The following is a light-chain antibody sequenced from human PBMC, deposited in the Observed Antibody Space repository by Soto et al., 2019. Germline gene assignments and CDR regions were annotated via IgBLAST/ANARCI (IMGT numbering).Light chain of an antibody. CDR2: AAS. CDR3: QRSYSTPCT. V-gene: IGKV1-39*01. J-gene: IGKJ1*01. Sequence: DIQMTQSPSSLSASVGDRVTISCRASQSISSYLNWYQQKPGKAPKLLIYAASSLQSGVPSRFSGSGSGTDFTVTISSLQPEDFETYYCQRSYSTPCTVCQATKVDSK. CDR1: QSISSY.